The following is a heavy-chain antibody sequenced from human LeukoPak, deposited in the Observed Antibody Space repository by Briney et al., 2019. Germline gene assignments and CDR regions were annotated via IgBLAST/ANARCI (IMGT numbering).Heavy chain of an antibody. J-gene: IGHJ4*02. D-gene: IGHD2-15*01. V-gene: IGHV3-9*01. Sequence: GRSLRLSCAASGFTFDDYAMHWVRQAPGKGLEWVSGTSWNSGRVAYADSVKGRFTNSRDNAKNSLSLQTNSLRAEDTALYYCGRIGYWGQGTLVTVSS. CDR2: TSWNSGRV. CDR3: GRIGY. CDR1: GFTFDDYA.